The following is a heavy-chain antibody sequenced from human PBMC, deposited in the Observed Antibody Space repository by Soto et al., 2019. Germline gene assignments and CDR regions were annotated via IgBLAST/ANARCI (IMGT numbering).Heavy chain of an antibody. Sequence: SVKVSCKSSGGTFSSYAISWVRQAPGQGLEWMGGIIPIFGTANYAQKFQGRVTITADESTSTAYMELSSLRSEDTAVYYCARDQNGSGSQSYWGQGTLVTVSS. CDR3: ARDQNGSGSQSY. J-gene: IGHJ4*02. V-gene: IGHV1-69*01. D-gene: IGHD3-10*01. CDR2: IIPIFGTA. CDR1: GGTFSSYA.